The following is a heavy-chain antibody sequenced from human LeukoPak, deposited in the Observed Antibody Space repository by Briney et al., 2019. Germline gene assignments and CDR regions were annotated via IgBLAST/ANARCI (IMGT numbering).Heavy chain of an antibody. Sequence: ASVKVSCKASGYTFTSYYMHWVRQAPGQGLEWMGWINPNSGGTNYAQKFQGRVTMTRDTSISTAYMELSSLRSEDTAVYYCARDQKDSSGSNWFDPWGQGTLVTVSS. CDR3: ARDQKDSSGSNWFDP. J-gene: IGHJ5*02. CDR1: GYTFTSYY. CDR2: INPNSGGT. V-gene: IGHV1-2*02. D-gene: IGHD3-22*01.